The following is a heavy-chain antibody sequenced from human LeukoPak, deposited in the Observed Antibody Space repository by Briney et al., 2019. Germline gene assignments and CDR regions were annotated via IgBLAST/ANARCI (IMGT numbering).Heavy chain of an antibody. CDR1: GYTFTGYY. D-gene: IGHD3-3*01. CDR2: INPNSGGT. Sequence: ASVKVSCKASGYTFTGYYMHWVRQAPGQGLEWMGWINPNSGGTNYAQKFQGRVTMTRDTSISTAYMELSRLRSDDTAVYYCARVGFYDFWSGYSFDYWGQGTLVTVSS. J-gene: IGHJ4*02. CDR3: ARVGFYDFWSGYSFDY. V-gene: IGHV1-2*02.